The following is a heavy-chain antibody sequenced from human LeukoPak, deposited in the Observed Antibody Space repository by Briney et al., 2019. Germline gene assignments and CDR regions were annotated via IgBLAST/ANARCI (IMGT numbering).Heavy chain of an antibody. CDR1: GFTFSSYG. Sequence: QTGGSLRLSCAASGFTFSSYGMHWVRQAPGKGLEWVSVIYSGGSTYYADSVKGRFTISRDNSKNTLYLQMNSLRAEDTAVYYCARYCGGDCYSLAGAFDIWGQGTMVTVSS. D-gene: IGHD2-21*02. V-gene: IGHV3-53*01. CDR3: ARYCGGDCYSLAGAFDI. CDR2: IYSGGST. J-gene: IGHJ3*02.